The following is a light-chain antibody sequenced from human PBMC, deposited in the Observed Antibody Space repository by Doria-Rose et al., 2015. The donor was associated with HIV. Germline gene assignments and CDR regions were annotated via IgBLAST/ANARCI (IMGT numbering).Light chain of an antibody. CDR3: HQYGTSWT. CDR1: QSFSSTY. Sequence: TQSPGTLSLSPGERATLSCRASQSFSSTYLAWYQQKPGQAPSLLIYEVCPRPTGIPDRFSASGSGTDFTLTINRLEPEDFALYYCHQYGTSWTFGQGAKVEI. V-gene: IGKV3-20*01. J-gene: IGKJ1*01. CDR2: EVC.